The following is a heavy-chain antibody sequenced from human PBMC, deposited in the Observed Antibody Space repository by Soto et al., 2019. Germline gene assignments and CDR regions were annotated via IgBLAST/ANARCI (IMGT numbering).Heavy chain of an antibody. CDR1: GYTLTELS. D-gene: IGHD3-10*01. CDR3: ASVWFGEKKPSD. V-gene: IGHV1-24*01. J-gene: IGHJ4*02. Sequence: ASVKVSCKVSGYTLTELSMHWVRQAPGKGLEWMGGFDPEDGETIYAQKFQGRVTMTEDTSTDTAYMELSSLRSEDTAVYYCASVWFGEKKPSDWGQGTLVTVSS. CDR2: FDPEDGET.